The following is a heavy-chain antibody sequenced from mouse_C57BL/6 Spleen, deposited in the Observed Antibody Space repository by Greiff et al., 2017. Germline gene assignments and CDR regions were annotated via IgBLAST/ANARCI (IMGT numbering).Heavy chain of an antibody. Sequence: DVMLVESGGGLVKPGGSLKLSCAASGFTFSDYGMHWVRQAPEQGLEWVAYISSGSSTIYYADTVKGRFTISRDNAKNTLFLQMTSLRSEDTAMYYCAREWDYYGSSPFAYWGQGTLVTVSA. D-gene: IGHD1-1*01. CDR2: ISSGSSTI. CDR1: GFTFSDYG. V-gene: IGHV5-17*01. J-gene: IGHJ3*01. CDR3: AREWDYYGSSPFAY.